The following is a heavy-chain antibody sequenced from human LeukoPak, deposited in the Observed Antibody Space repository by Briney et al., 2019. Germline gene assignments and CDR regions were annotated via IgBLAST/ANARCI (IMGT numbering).Heavy chain of an antibody. CDR3: AKENQGFGELLSVEGMDV. CDR1: GFTFSSYS. Sequence: GGSLRLSCAASGFTFSSYSMNWVRQAPGKGLEWVSYIISSSSTIYYADSVKGRFTISRDNAKNSLYLQMNSLRAEDTAVHYCAKENQGFGELLSVEGMDVWGKGTTVTVSS. D-gene: IGHD3-10*01. V-gene: IGHV3-48*01. J-gene: IGHJ6*03. CDR2: IISSSSTI.